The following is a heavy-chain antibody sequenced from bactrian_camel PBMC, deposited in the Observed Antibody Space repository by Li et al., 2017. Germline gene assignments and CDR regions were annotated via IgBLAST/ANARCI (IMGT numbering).Heavy chain of an antibody. J-gene: IGHJ4*01. Sequence: QVQLVESGGGSVQAGGSLRLACTASDNVSKYYMAWFRQAPEKEREGVAAIDKSGSPTYTYSVMDRYTISKDNVKNTLYLQMNSLKPEDSANYYCAADAYNLQLARSYTYWGQGTQVTVS. CDR3: AADAYNLQLARSYTY. CDR2: IDKSGSP. CDR1: DNVSKYY. V-gene: IGHV3S53*01. D-gene: IGHD6*01.